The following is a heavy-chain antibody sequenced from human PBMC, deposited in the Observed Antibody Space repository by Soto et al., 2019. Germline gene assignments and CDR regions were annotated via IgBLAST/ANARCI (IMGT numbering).Heavy chain of an antibody. J-gene: IGHJ6*02. CDR2: IKHEGCEI. Sequence: ESGGGVVQPGGSLRLSCLASGFGFSGYSMHWVRQAPGKGLDWVAVIKHEGCEIYYADSVKGRFTISKDDSKNTLHLQMNALRVDDTALYYCVRVGWGYSYGNGMDGWGQGTTVTVFS. CDR3: VRVGWGYSYGNGMDG. V-gene: IGHV3-30-3*01. D-gene: IGHD5-18*01. CDR1: GFGFSGYS.